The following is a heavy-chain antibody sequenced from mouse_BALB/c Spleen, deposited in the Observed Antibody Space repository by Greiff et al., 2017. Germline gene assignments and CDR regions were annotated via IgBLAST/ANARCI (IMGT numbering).Heavy chain of an antibody. J-gene: IGHJ2*01. CDR1: GYSFTSYW. Sequence: DVQLQESGTVLARPGASVKMSCKASGYSFTSYWMHWVKQRPGQGLEWIGAIYPGNSDTSYNQKFKGKAKLTAVTSASTAYMELSSLTNEDSAVYYCTPYDYDFLFDSCGQGTTLTVSS. CDR2: IYPGNSDT. CDR3: TPYDYDFLFDS. D-gene: IGHD2-4*01. V-gene: IGHV1-5*01.